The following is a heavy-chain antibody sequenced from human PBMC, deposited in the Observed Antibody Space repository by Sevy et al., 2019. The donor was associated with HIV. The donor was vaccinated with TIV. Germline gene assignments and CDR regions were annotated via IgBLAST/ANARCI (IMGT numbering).Heavy chain of an antibody. V-gene: IGHV1-18*01. CDR2: ISAYNGNT. D-gene: IGHD1-26*01. CDR3: ARGGGSYFYYYYYGMDV. Sequence: ASVKVSCKASGYTFTSYGISWVRQAPGQGLEWMGWISAYNGNTNYALKLQGRVTMTTDTSTSTAYMELRSLRSDDTAVYYCARGGGSYFYYYYYGMDVWGQGTTVTVSS. CDR1: GYTFTSYG. J-gene: IGHJ6*02.